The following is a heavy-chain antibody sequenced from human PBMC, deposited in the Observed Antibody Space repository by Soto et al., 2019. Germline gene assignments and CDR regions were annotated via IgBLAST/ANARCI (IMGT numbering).Heavy chain of an antibody. CDR2: MNPNSGNT. J-gene: IGHJ4*02. CDR3: ASRITMVRGVTAGSYDY. D-gene: IGHD3-10*01. CDR1: GYTFTSYD. V-gene: IGHV1-8*01. Sequence: ASVKVSCKDSGYTFTSYDINWVRPATGQGLEWMGWMNPNSGNTGYAQKFQGRVTMTRNTSISTAYMELSSLRSEDTAVYYCASRITMVRGVTAGSYDYWGQGTLVTVSS.